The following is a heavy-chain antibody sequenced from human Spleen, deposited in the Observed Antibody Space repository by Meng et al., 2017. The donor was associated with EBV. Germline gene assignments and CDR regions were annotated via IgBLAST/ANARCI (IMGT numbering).Heavy chain of an antibody. Sequence: QVQLVQSGAEVRKXXXXXKXXCXASMGTFKSFSITWVRQAPGQGLEWVGGITLIFGTTHYAQKFQGRVTITADESTRTTYMELTSLTSEDTAVYYCASRGGGATVTTADSWGQGTLVTVPS. V-gene: IGHV1-69*01. CDR2: ITLIFGTT. CDR1: MGTFKSFS. CDR3: ASRGGGATVTTADS. D-gene: IGHD4-17*01. J-gene: IGHJ4*02.